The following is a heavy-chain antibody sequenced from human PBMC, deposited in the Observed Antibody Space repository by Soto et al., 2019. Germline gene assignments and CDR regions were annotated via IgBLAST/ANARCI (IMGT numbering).Heavy chain of an antibody. J-gene: IGHJ6*02. Sequence: PSETLSLTCNMSGDSYSISTYSWSWIRQPPGKALQWIGFIYQSGVTSYNPSLASRVSISLDRSNNQCSLKLKSVTAADTAVYYCARAGQYCSGGSCYPLGMDVWGQGTTVTVS. CDR1: GDSYSISTYS. V-gene: IGHV4-30-2*01. CDR2: IYQSGVT. D-gene: IGHD2-15*01. CDR3: ARAGQYCSGGSCYPLGMDV.